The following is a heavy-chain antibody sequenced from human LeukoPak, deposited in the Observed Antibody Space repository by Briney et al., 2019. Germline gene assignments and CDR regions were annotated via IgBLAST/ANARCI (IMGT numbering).Heavy chain of an antibody. J-gene: IGHJ6*03. CDR3: ASGIGATADYFYYYMDV. D-gene: IGHD1-26*01. V-gene: IGHV4-4*07. Sequence: ETLSLTCTVSGGSISSYYWSWIRQPAGKGLEWIGRIYTSGSTNYNPSLKSRVTMSVDTSKNQFSLKLSSVTAADTAVYYCASGIGATADYFYYYMDVWGKGTTVTVSS. CDR1: GGSISSYY. CDR2: IYTSGST.